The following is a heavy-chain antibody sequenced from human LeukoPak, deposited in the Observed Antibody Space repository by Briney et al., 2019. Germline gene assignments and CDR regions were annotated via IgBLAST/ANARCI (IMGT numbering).Heavy chain of an antibody. V-gene: IGHV3-74*01. J-gene: IGHJ4*02. CDR1: GLTISNYW. CDR3: ARESVGGNY. CDR2: VNSDGSDT. D-gene: IGHD1-26*01. Sequence: PGGSLRLSCAASGLTISNYWMHWVRQAPGKGLMWVSRVNSDGSDTRYADSVKGRFTISRDNAKNTLYLQMNSVRAEDTAVYYCARESVGGNYWGQGTLVTVSS.